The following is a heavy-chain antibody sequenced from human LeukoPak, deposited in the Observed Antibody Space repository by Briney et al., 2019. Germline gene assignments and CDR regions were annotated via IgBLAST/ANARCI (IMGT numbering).Heavy chain of an antibody. Sequence: SETLSLTCTVSGAPLNNYYWNWVRQPPGKELEWIGNVDYSGSTRYNPSLKSRATMSLDSSKNQFSLRLTSVTAADMAVYYCAMQVGIYGHYNNWFDPCGQGARVTVSS. V-gene: IGHV4-59*08. CDR3: AMQVGIYGHYNNWFDP. D-gene: IGHD4-17*01. CDR2: VDYSGST. J-gene: IGHJ5*02. CDR1: GAPLNNYY.